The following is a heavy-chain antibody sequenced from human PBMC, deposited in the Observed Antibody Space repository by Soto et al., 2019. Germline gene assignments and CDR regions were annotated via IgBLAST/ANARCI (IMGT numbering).Heavy chain of an antibody. CDR2: ISSNGVGT. J-gene: IGHJ6*03. CDR3: ARLARPDFYCMDV. V-gene: IGHV3-64*01. D-gene: IGHD6-6*01. Sequence: EVQLAESGGGLAQPGGSLRLSCAASGFTLSGYAMDWVRQAPGKGLEYVSGISSNGVGTYYANSVQGRFTISRDNSKNTVYRQMGSLRPEDMAVYYCARLARPDFYCMDVWGKGTTVTVSS. CDR1: GFTLSGYA.